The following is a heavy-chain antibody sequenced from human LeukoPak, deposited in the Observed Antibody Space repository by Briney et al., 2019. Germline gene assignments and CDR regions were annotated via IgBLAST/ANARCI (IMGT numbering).Heavy chain of an antibody. J-gene: IGHJ4*02. CDR1: GYSFTVYY. CDR3: ASLYGDYVGADY. V-gene: IGHV1-2*02. CDR2: INPNSGGT. D-gene: IGHD4-17*01. Sequence: VASVKVSCKACGYSFTVYYMHWVRQAPGQGLEWMGWINPNSGGTNYAQKFLGRVTMTRDTSISTAYMELSRLRSDDTAVYYCASLYGDYVGADYWGQGTLVTVSS.